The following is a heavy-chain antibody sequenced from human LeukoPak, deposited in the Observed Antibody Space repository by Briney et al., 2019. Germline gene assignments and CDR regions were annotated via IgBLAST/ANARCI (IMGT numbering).Heavy chain of an antibody. CDR2: ISYDGSNK. CDR3: AKESHYDILTGYWSGMDV. Sequence: PGRSLRLSCAASGFTFSSYGMHWVRQAPGKGLEWVAVISYDGSNKYYADSVKGRFTISRDNSKNTLYLQMNSLRAEDTAVYYCAKESHYDILTGYWSGMDVWGQGTTVTVSS. V-gene: IGHV3-30*18. CDR1: GFTFSSYG. D-gene: IGHD3-9*01. J-gene: IGHJ6*02.